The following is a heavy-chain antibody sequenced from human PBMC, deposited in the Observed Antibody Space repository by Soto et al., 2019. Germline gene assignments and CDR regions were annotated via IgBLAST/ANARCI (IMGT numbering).Heavy chain of an antibody. CDR2: IYTAGSV. V-gene: IGHV4-38-2*01. J-gene: IGHJ6*02. CDR3: ARTFDYYGMDV. CDR1: GYSIASGHY. Sequence: PSETLSLTCAVSGYSIASGHYWAWIRQSPGKGLEWIGSIYTAGSVYYNPSLNSRVAVSLDTSKNHFSLKLTSVTAADTAVYYCARTFDYYGMDVWGQGTTVTVSS.